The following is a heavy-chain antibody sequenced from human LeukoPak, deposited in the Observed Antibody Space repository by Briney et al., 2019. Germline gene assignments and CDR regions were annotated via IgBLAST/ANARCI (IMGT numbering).Heavy chain of an antibody. V-gene: IGHV3-23*01. CDR3: AKDLLWFGELSGWFDP. Sequence: HSGGSLRLSCAASGFTFSSYAMSWVRQAPGKGLEWVSAISGSGGSTYYADSVKGRFTISRDNSKNTLYLQMNSLRAEDTAVYYSAKDLLWFGELSGWFDPWGQGTLVTVSS. CDR2: ISGSGGST. D-gene: IGHD3-10*01. CDR1: GFTFSSYA. J-gene: IGHJ5*02.